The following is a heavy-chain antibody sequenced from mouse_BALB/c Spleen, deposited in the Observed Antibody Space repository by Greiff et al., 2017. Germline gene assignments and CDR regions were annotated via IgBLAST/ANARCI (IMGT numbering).Heavy chain of an antibody. V-gene: IGHV1-7*01. Sequence: VQLQQSGAELAKPGASVKMSCKASGYTFTSYWMHWVKQRPGQGLEWIGYINPSTGYTEYNQKFKDKATLTADKSSSTAYMQLSSLTSEDSAVYYCAREGGPQKGGLDYWGQGTSVTVSS. CDR3: AREGGPQKGGLDY. CDR1: GYTFTSYW. D-gene: IGHD3-3*01. CDR2: INPSTGYT. J-gene: IGHJ4*01.